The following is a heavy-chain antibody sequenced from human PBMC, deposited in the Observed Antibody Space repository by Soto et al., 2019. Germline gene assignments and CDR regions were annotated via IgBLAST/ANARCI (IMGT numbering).Heavy chain of an antibody. CDR2: VSGSGART. CDR1: GFTFNNYA. Sequence: PGGSLRLSCAASGFTFNNYAMSWVRQAPGKGLEWVSGVSGSGARTHYADSVKGRFTISRDNSKNTLYLQMDSLRTEDTAVYYCAKDGRIAVAGPWDYWGQGTLVTVS. CDR3: AKDGRIAVAGPWDY. V-gene: IGHV3-23*01. D-gene: IGHD6-19*01. J-gene: IGHJ4*02.